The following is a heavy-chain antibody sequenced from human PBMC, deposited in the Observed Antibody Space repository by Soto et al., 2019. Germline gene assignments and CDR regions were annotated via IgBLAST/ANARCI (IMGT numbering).Heavy chain of an antibody. Sequence: QVQLVQSGAEVKKPGSSVKVSCKASGGTFSSYAISWVRQAPGQGLEWMGGIIPIFGTANYAQKFQGRVTITADESTSTAYMELSSLRSEDTAVYYCARAVNDILTGYYTPFDYWGQGTLVTVPS. J-gene: IGHJ4*02. D-gene: IGHD3-9*01. CDR2: IIPIFGTA. CDR1: GGTFSSYA. CDR3: ARAVNDILTGYYTPFDY. V-gene: IGHV1-69*01.